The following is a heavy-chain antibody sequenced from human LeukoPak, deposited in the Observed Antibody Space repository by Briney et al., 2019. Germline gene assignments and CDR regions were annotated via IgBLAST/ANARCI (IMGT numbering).Heavy chain of an antibody. D-gene: IGHD2-15*01. J-gene: IGHJ4*02. Sequence: GASVKVSCKASGYTFTSYYMHWVRQAPGQGLEWMGWINPNSGGTNYAQKFKGRVTMTRDTSISTAYMELSRLRADDTAVYYCARVWYCSGGSCPPVHWGQGTLVTVSS. CDR3: ARVWYCSGGSCPPVH. CDR2: INPNSGGT. CDR1: GYTFTSYY. V-gene: IGHV1-2*02.